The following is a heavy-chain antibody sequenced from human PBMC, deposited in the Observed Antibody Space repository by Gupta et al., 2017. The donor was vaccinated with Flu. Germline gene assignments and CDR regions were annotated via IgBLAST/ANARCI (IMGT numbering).Heavy chain of an antibody. CDR1: GGTFSSYV. J-gene: IGHJ4*02. CDR3: AITYSSGWNQIDY. V-gene: IGHV1-69*01. D-gene: IGHD6-19*01. Sequence: QVQLVQSGAEVKKPGSSVQVSCKASGGTFSSYVISWVRQAPGLGLECMGGIIPVLGTANYAQKFQGRVTITADESMSTVYMDLSSLRSEDTAIYYCAITYSSGWNQIDYWGQGTLVTVSS. CDR2: IIPVLGTA.